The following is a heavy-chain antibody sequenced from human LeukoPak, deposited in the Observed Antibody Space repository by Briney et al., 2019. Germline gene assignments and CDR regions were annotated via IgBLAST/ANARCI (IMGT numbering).Heavy chain of an antibody. CDR1: GGSISSYY. D-gene: IGHD4-17*01. Sequence: SETLSLTCTVSGGSISSYYWSWIRQPPGKGLEWIGCIYYSGSTNYNPSLKSRVTISVDTSKNQFSLKLSSVTAADTAVYYCARLVSTTAYYFDYWGQGTLVTVSS. J-gene: IGHJ4*02. CDR3: ARLVSTTAYYFDY. V-gene: IGHV4-59*01. CDR2: IYYSGST.